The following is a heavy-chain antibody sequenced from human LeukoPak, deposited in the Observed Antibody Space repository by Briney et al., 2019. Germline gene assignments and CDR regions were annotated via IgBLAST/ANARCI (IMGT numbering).Heavy chain of an antibody. CDR1: GFTFSNYG. V-gene: IGHV3-23*01. J-gene: IGHJ4*02. Sequence: GGSLRLSCAASGFTFSNYGMAWFRQAPGKGLEWVSTINIRADETHYADFVKGRFTISRDNSKNTLYLQMNSLRAEDTAVYYCAKGYGSGNYYYGYWGQGTLVTVSS. D-gene: IGHD3-10*01. CDR2: INIRADET. CDR3: AKGYGSGNYYYGY.